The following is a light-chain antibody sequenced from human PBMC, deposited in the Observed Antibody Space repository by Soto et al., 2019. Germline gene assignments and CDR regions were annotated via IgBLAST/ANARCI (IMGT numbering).Light chain of an antibody. CDR3: LQDYDYPYT. J-gene: IGKJ2*01. Sequence: AIQMTQSPSSLSTSVGDRVTITCRASQDIGSDLGWYQQKPGKPPKLLIFAASSLQSEVPSRFSGSGSGTDFNLTITSLQPEDFATYDCLQDYDYPYTFGQGTKLESK. CDR2: AAS. V-gene: IGKV1-6*01. CDR1: QDIGSD.